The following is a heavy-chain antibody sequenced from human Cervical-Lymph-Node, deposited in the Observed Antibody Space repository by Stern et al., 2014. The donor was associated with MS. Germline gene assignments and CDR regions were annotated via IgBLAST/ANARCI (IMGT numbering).Heavy chain of an antibody. CDR2: ISNDGGTT. J-gene: IGHJ4*02. CDR3: TRVEVGTSGQFDY. Sequence: EVQLVESGGGLVQPGGSLRLSCAASGFSLINYWMNWVRQAPGKGLGWVSRISNDGGTTNYADSVKGRFTISRDNAKNTLYLQMNSLRAEDTAVYYCTRVEVGTSGQFDYWGQGALVTVSS. V-gene: IGHV3-74*01. CDR1: GFSLINYW. D-gene: IGHD1-1*01.